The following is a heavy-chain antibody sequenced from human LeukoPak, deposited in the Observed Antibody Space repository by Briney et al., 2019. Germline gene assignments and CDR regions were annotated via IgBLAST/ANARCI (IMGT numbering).Heavy chain of an antibody. CDR1: GGSISSYY. CDR3: ARSDWSDAFDS. CDR2: IYYSGST. Sequence: SETLSLTCSVSGGSISSYYWSWIRQPPGKGLEWIGYIYYSGSTNYNPSLKSRVTISKDMSKNQFSLRLTSVTAADTAVYYCARSDWSDAFDSWGQGTMVTVSS. D-gene: IGHD3-9*01. V-gene: IGHV4-59*12. J-gene: IGHJ3*02.